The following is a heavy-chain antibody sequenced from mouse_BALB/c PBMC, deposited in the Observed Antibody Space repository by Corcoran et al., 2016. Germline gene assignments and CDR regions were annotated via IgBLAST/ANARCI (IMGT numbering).Heavy chain of an antibody. J-gene: IGHJ1*01. CDR2: IDPANGNT. CDR1: AFNIKDTY. Sequence: EVQLQQSGAELVKPGASVKLSCTAAAFNIKDTYMHWVTQRPEQGLEWIGRIDPANGNTKYDPKFQGKATMTADTSSNTAYLQLSSLTSEDTAVYYCARWDGYFDVWGAGTTVTVSS. D-gene: IGHD4-1*01. CDR3: ARWDGYFDV. V-gene: IGHV14-3*02.